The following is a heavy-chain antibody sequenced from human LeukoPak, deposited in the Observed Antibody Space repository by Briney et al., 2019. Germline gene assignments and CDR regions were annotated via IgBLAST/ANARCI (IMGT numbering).Heavy chain of an antibody. J-gene: IGHJ4*02. D-gene: IGHD6-13*01. CDR1: GFTFSNYW. V-gene: IGHV3-7*03. CDR3: AKEGSSWSTFDY. CDR2: IKHDGSED. Sequence: GGSLRLSRAASGFTFSNYWMTWVRQAPGKGLEWVANIKHDGSEDYYLDSVKGRFTISRDNAKNSLYLQMNSLRAEDMALYYCAKEGSSWSTFDYWGQGTLVTVSS.